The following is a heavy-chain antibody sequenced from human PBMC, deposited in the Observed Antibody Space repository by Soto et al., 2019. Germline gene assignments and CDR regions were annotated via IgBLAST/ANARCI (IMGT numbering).Heavy chain of an antibody. CDR2: TYIGGMT. V-gene: IGHV4-59*05. Sequence: SETISVTCAVEGGSCGCYYWSCIRQPPGKGVEWIASTYIGGMTYYNPSLRSRVTISVDTSKSQFSLRLNSVTAADTAVYYCATAPETFSPAGYYVNWFDPRGHGTLVTVSS. D-gene: IGHD3-22*01. J-gene: IGHJ5*02. CDR3: ATAPETFSPAGYYVNWFDP. CDR1: GGSCGCYY.